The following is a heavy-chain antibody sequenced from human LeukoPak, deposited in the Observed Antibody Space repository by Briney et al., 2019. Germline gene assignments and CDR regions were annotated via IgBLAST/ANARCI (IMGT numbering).Heavy chain of an antibody. Sequence: GASVKVSCKASGGTFSSYAISWVRQVPGQGLEWMGWISAYNGNTNYAQKLQGRVTMTTDTSTSTAYMELRSLRSDDTAVYYCARGYDILTGSHDLDYWGQGTLVTVSS. V-gene: IGHV1-18*01. CDR3: ARGYDILTGSHDLDY. CDR1: GGTFSSYA. CDR2: ISAYNGNT. J-gene: IGHJ4*02. D-gene: IGHD3-9*01.